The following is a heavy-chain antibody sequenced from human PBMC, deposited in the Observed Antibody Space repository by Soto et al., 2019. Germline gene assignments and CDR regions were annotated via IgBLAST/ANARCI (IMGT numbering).Heavy chain of an antibody. V-gene: IGHV3-33*01. CDR2: IWYDGSNK. D-gene: IGHD6-13*01. Sequence: GGSLRLSCAASGFTFSSYGMHWVRQAPGKGLEWVAVIWYDGSNKYYADSVKGRFTISRDNSKNTLYLQMNSLRAEDTAVYYCARGRIAAAGSPQPLYYFDYWGQGTLVTVSS. CDR3: ARGRIAAAGSPQPLYYFDY. J-gene: IGHJ4*02. CDR1: GFTFSSYG.